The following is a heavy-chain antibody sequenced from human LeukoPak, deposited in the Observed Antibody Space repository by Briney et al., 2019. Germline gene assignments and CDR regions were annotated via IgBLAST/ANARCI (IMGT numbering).Heavy chain of an antibody. CDR3: GRDTGGYGGAFDI. CDR2: ILYDGSNK. CDR1: GFTFSSYN. J-gene: IGHJ3*02. D-gene: IGHD5-18*01. V-gene: IGHV3-30-3*01. Sequence: PGGSLRLSCVASGFTFSSYNMHWVRQAPGKGLEWVAVILYDGSNKYYADSVKGRSTISRDNSKNTLYLQVNSLRPEDTAVYYCGRDTGGYGGAFDIWGQGTMVTVSS.